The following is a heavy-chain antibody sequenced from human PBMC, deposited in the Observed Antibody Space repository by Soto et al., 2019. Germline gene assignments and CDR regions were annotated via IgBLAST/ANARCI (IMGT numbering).Heavy chain of an antibody. CDR1: GFTFGDYA. J-gene: IGHJ1*01. V-gene: IGHV3-49*03. CDR2: IRSKAYGGTT. CDR3: TTQEQWLVRLYFQH. Sequence: GGSLRLSCTASGFTFGDYAMSWFRQAPGKGLEWVGFIRSKAYGGTTEYAASVKGRFTISRDDSKSIAYLQMNSLKTEDTAVYFCTTQEQWLVRLYFQHWGQGTLVTVSS. D-gene: IGHD6-19*01.